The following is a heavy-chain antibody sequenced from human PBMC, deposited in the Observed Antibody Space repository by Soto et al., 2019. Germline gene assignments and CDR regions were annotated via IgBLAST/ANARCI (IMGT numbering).Heavy chain of an antibody. V-gene: IGHV4-59*01. J-gene: IGHJ4*02. CDR1: GGSISGYY. Sequence: SETLSLTCTVSGGSISGYYWSWIRQPPGKGLEWIRYVYYSGSTKYNPSLASRVTISVDTSKNHFSLNLSSVTAADTAVYYCARVYELWGPALDYYDSWGQGILVTVSS. CDR2: VYYSGST. D-gene: IGHD3-16*01. CDR3: ARVYELWGPALDYYDS.